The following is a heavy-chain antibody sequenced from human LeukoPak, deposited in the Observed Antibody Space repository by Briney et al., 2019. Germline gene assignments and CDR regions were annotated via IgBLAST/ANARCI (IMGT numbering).Heavy chain of an antibody. J-gene: IGHJ4*02. V-gene: IGHV4-59*08. Sequence: SETLSLTCTVSGGSISTYYWSWVRQAPGKGLEWIGNIYYSGSTNYNPSLESRVTMSVGTSQSQFSLKLTSVTATDTAVYFCARSLGYYYPFDFWGQGTLVTVSS. D-gene: IGHD3-22*01. CDR3: ARSLGYYYPFDF. CDR1: GGSISTYY. CDR2: IYYSGST.